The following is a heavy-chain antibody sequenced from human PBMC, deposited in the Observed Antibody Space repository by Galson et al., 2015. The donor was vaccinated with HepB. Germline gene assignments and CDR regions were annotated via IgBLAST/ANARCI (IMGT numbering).Heavy chain of an antibody. CDR2: ISYDGSNK. CDR3: AKDLTGGYSGYDYLYYYYGMDV. CDR1: GFTFSSYG. Sequence: SLRLSCAASGFTFSSYGMHWVRQAPGKGLEWVAVISYDGSNKYYADSVKGRFTISRDNSKNTLYLQMNSLRAEDTAVYYCAKDLTGGYSGYDYLYYYYGMDVWGQGTTVTVSS. V-gene: IGHV3-30*18. D-gene: IGHD5-12*01. J-gene: IGHJ6*02.